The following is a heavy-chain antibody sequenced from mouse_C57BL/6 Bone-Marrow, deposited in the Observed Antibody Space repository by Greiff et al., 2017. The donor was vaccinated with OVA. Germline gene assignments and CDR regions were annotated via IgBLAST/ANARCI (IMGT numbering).Heavy chain of an antibody. CDR2: ISSGGDYI. D-gene: IGHD2-1*01. V-gene: IGHV5-9-1*02. J-gene: IGHJ3*01. Sequence: EVQGVESGEGLVKPGGSLKLSCAASGFTFSSYAMSWVRQTPEKRLEWVAYISSGGDYIYYADTVKGRFTISRDNARNTLYLQMSSLKSEDTAMYYCTRDRGLWYPAWFAYWGQGTLVTVSA. CDR3: TRDRGLWYPAWFAY. CDR1: GFTFSSYA.